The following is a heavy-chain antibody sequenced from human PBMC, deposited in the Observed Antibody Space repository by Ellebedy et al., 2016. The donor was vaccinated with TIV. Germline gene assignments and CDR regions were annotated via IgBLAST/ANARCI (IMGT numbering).Heavy chain of an antibody. V-gene: IGHV1-2*02. J-gene: IGHJ4*02. D-gene: IGHD2-2*01. CDR1: GYVFDSFF. Sequence: AASVKVSCKPSGYVFDSFFLAWVRQAPGQGLEWMGWINPVSGATHYAQSLQGRLTITRDPSIGTAYMEMGSLQSDDTANDYCVRSRAYHFDNWGEGTLVTVSS. CDR2: INPVSGAT. CDR3: VRSRAYHFDN.